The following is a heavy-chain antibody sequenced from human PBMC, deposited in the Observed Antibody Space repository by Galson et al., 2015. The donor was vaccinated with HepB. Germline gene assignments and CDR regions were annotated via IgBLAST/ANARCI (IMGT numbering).Heavy chain of an antibody. J-gene: IGHJ6*02. D-gene: IGHD4/OR15-4a*01. CDR2: ISYDGTNK. CDR3: ARVKNNGANYFYGMDV. V-gene: IGHV3-30*03. Sequence: SLRLSCAASGFTFSNYGIHWVRQAPGKGLEWVAFISYDGTNKYYTDSVQGRFTISRDNSKNSLYLQMKSLRPEDTAIYYCARVKNNGANYFYGMDVWGQGTTVTVSS. CDR1: GFTFSNYG.